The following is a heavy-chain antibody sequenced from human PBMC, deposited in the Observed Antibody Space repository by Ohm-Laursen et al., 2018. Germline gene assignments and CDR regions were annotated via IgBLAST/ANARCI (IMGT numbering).Heavy chain of an antibody. D-gene: IGHD4-17*01. V-gene: IGHV4-59*01. CDR2: IYYSGST. Sequence: TLSLTCTVSGGSISSYYWSWIRQPPGKGLEWIGYIYYSGSTNYNPSLKSRVTISVDTSKNQFSLKLSSMTAADTAVYYCARVQIRDGDYNFDYWGQGTLVTVSS. CDR1: GGSISSYY. CDR3: ARVQIRDGDYNFDY. J-gene: IGHJ4*02.